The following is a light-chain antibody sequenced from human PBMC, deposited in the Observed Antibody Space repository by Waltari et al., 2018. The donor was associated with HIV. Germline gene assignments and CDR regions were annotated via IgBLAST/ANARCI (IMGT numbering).Light chain of an antibody. V-gene: IGKV3-20*01. Sequence: IVLTQSPGTIYASPGERATLSCRASTSLSGTYLAWYQQRPGQAPRLLLSDASTRASDIPDRFSGSGSATDFTLTISGLEPEDFATYYCQQYVMSPLTFGGGTRVQV. J-gene: IGKJ4*01. CDR2: DAS. CDR1: TSLSGTY. CDR3: QQYVMSPLT.